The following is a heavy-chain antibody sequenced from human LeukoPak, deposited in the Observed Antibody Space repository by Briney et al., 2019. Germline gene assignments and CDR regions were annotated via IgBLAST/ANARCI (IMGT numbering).Heavy chain of an antibody. CDR3: ARDHLYSGYDWYYYYGMDV. CDR1: GYTFTGYY. CDR2: INPNSGGT. D-gene: IGHD5-12*01. J-gene: IGHJ6*02. Sequence: ASVKVSCKASGYTFTGYYMHWVRQAPGQGLEWMGWINPNSGGTNYAQKFQGRVTMTRDTSISTAYMELSRLRSDDTAVYYCARDHLYSGYDWYYYYGMDVWAKGPRSPSP. V-gene: IGHV1-2*02.